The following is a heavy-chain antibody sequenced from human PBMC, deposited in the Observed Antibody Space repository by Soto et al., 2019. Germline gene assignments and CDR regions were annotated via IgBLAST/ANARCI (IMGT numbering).Heavy chain of an antibody. J-gene: IGHJ6*02. Sequence: GGSLRLSCAASGFTFSSYGMHWVRQAPGKGLEWVAVIWYDGSNKYYADSVKGRFTISRENSKNTLYLQMNSLRAEDTAVYYCARDIVENYGMDVWGQGTTVTVSS. CDR3: ARDIVENYGMDV. V-gene: IGHV3-33*01. D-gene: IGHD1-26*01. CDR2: IWYDGSNK. CDR1: GFTFSSYG.